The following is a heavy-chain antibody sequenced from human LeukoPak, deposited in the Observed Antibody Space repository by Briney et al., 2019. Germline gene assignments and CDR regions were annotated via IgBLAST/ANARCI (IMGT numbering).Heavy chain of an antibody. CDR2: ICSNGSST. CDR3: ARALDGSGSRSFDY. J-gene: IGHJ4*02. V-gene: IGHV3-74*01. CDR1: GFTFSSYW. Sequence: GGSLRLSCAASGFTFSSYWMHWVRQAPGKGLVWVSRICSNGSSTNYADSVKGRFTISRDNSKNTLYLQMNSLRAEDTAVYYCARALDGSGSRSFDYWGQGTLVTVSS. D-gene: IGHD3-10*01.